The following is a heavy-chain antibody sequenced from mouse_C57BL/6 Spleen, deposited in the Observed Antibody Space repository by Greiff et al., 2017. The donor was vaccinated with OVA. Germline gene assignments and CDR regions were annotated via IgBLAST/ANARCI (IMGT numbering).Heavy chain of an antibody. CDR2: ISSGGSYT. D-gene: IGHD4-1*01. CDR1: GFTFSSYG. Sequence: EVKLVESGGDLVKPGGSLKLSCAASGFTFSSYGMSWVRQTPDKRLEWVATISSGGSYTYYPDSVKGRFTISRDNAKNTLYLQMSSLKSEDTAMYYCERRTGDYFDYWGQGTTLTVSS. J-gene: IGHJ2*01. V-gene: IGHV5-6*01. CDR3: ERRTGDYFDY.